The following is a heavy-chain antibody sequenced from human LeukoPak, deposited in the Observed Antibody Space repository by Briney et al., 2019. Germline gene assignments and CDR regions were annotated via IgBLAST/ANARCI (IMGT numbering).Heavy chain of an antibody. V-gene: IGHV3-48*01. Sequence: GSLRLSFAASGFTFSTYSMNWVRPAPGKGLEWVSYISSSSSPIYYADSVKRRYTISRDNAKNSLYLQMNSLRAEDTAVYYCARSKRNGFDIWGQGTMVTVSS. CDR1: GFTFSTYS. CDR3: ARSKRNGFDI. CDR2: ISSSSSPI. J-gene: IGHJ3*02.